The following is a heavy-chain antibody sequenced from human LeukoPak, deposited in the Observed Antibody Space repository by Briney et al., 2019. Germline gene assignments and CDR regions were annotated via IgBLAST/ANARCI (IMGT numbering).Heavy chain of an antibody. CDR2: IIPVYGTT. V-gene: IGHV1-69*05. CDR3: ATDRDGYNSNYFDS. Sequence: SVTVSCKASGGTFSTYAITWVRQAPGQGLEWMGGIIPVYGTTNYAQKFQGRVTITTDESTSTAYMELSSLRPEDTAVYYCATDRDGYNSNYFDSWGQGTVVTVSS. D-gene: IGHD5-24*01. J-gene: IGHJ4*02. CDR1: GGTFSTYA.